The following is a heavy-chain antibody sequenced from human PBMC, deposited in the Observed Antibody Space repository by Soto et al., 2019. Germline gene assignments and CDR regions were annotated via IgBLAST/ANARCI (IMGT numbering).Heavy chain of an antibody. J-gene: IGHJ6*02. CDR2: ISSSSSYI. V-gene: IGHV3-21*01. D-gene: IGHD1-26*01. Sequence: GSLRISCAASVLTFSTYSMNWSREAPGTGLEWVSSISSSSSYIYYADSVKGRFTISRDNAKNSLYLQMNSLRAEDTAVYYCARDRRGELLSYCYGMGIWGQGTTVTVSS. CDR1: VLTFSTYS. CDR3: ARDRRGELLSYCYGMGI.